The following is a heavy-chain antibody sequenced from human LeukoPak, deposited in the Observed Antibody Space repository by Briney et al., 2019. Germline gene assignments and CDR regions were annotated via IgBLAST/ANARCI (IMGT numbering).Heavy chain of an antibody. J-gene: IGHJ4*02. D-gene: IGHD6-13*01. CDR2: INAGNGNT. V-gene: IGHV1-3*01. CDR1: GYTFINYA. Sequence: GASVKVSCKASGYTFINYAINWGRQAPGQSPEWIGWINAGNGNTKYSQKFQGRVTITRDTSASTAYMELSSLTSEDTGIYYCARGPRAAADDYWGQGTLVTVSS. CDR3: ARGPRAAADDY.